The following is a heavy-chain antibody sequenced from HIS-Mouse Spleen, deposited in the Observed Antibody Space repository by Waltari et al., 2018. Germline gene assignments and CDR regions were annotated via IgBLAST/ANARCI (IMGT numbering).Heavy chain of an antibody. CDR2: IYYSGIT. D-gene: IGHD6-13*01. J-gene: IGHJ2*01. CDR1: GGSISSSSYY. Sequence: QLQLQESGPGLVKPSETLSLTCTVSGGSISSSSYYWGWIRQPPGKGLEWIGSIYYSGITYYNPSLKSRVTISVDTSKTQFSLKRGSVTAADTAVYYCAREIPYSSSWYDWYFDLWGRGTLVTVSS. CDR3: AREIPYSSSWYDWYFDL. V-gene: IGHV4-39*07.